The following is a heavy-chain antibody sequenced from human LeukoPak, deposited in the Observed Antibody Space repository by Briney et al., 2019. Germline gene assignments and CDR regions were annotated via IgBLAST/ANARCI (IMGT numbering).Heavy chain of an antibody. V-gene: IGHV4-39*01. J-gene: IGHJ5*02. CDR2: IDYSGST. CDR1: GGSISSSSYY. CDR3: ARRPYSFNWFDP. D-gene: IGHD4-11*01. Sequence: PSETLSLTCTVSGGSISSSSYYWGWIRQPPVKGLEWIGSIDYSGSTYYNPSLRSRVTISVDTPKNQFSLKLSSVTAADTAVYYCARRPYSFNWFDPWGQGTLVTVSS.